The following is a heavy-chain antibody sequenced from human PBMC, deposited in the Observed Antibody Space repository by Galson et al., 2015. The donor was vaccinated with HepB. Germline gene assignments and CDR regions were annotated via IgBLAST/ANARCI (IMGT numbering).Heavy chain of an antibody. J-gene: IGHJ4*02. D-gene: IGHD1-26*01. CDR1: GFTVSSNY. V-gene: IGHV3-53*01. CDR3: ARSYSGSDFDY. Sequence: SLRLSCAASGFTVSSNYMSWVRQAPGKGLEWVSVIYSGGSTYYADSVKGRFTISRDNSKNTLYLQMNSLRAEDTAVYYCARSYSGSDFDYWGQGTLVTVSS. CDR2: IYSGGST.